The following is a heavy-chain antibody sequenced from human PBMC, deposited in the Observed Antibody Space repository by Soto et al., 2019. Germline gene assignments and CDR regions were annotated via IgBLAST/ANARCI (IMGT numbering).Heavy chain of an antibody. Sequence: GGSLRLSCAASGIPFSTTYMNWVRQAPGMGLGWVGRIKSKIVGETTDFSAPVKGRFALSRDDSKNTVSLQMNSLKSEDTAIYYCTTDNCRSSTCYLNYWGQGALVTVSS. CDR2: IKSKIVGETT. CDR3: TTDNCRSSTCYLNY. J-gene: IGHJ4*02. D-gene: IGHD2-2*01. CDR1: GIPFSTTY. V-gene: IGHV3-15*07.